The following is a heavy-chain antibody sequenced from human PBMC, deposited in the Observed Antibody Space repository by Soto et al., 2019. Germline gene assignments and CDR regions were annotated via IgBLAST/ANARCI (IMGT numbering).Heavy chain of an antibody. CDR3: AREGEPFGSGCRKCGAYDY. CDR1: GFTFSRYW. J-gene: IGHJ4*02. CDR2: IKPDGSEK. V-gene: IGHV3-7*01. D-gene: IGHD6-19*01. Sequence: EVQLVESGGGLVQPGGSLRLSCAASGFTFSRYWMSWVRQAPGKGLEWVANIKPDGSEKYYVDSVKGRITISRDNAKNSLYLQMDSLRVEDTAVYYCAREGEPFGSGCRKCGAYDYLGQGTLVTVSS.